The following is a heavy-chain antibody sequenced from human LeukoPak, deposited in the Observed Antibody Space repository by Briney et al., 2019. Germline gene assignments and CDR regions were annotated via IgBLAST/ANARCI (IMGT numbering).Heavy chain of an antibody. CDR1: GFIFSDYY. CDR3: ARSGKPLDSRGYGGGY. D-gene: IGHD3-22*01. V-gene: IGHV3-11*01. J-gene: IGHJ4*02. CDR2: ISSSGNTI. Sequence: PGGSLRLSCAASGFIFSDYYMSWIRQAPGKGLEWVSYISSSGNTIYYADSVKGRFTISRDNAKNSLYLQMNSLRVEDTAVYYCARSGKPLDSRGYGGGYWGQGTLVTVSS.